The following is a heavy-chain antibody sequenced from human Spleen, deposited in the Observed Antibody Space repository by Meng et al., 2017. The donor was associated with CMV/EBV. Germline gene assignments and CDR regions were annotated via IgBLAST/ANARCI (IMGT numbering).Heavy chain of an antibody. CDR1: GFTFSPYS. V-gene: IGHV3-21*04. CDR3: AKRKSSSDAFDI. D-gene: IGHD6-6*01. CDR2: ISSSSTYI. J-gene: IGHJ3*02. Sequence: GGSLRLSCVASGFTFSPYSMNWVRQAPGKGLEWVSSISSSSTYIHYADSVNGRFTVSRDNAKNSLYLQMNSLRAEDTALYYCAKRKSSSDAFDIWGQGTMVTVSS.